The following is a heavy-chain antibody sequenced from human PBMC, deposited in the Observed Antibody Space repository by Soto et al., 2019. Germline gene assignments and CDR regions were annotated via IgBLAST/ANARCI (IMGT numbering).Heavy chain of an antibody. CDR1: TNNFTAYC. J-gene: IGHJ4*02. V-gene: IGHV5-51*01. CDR3: ARGSSGFYDY. Sequence: PGESLKISCKVSTNNFTAYCIAWVRQMPGKGLEWMGIFYSGDSDTRYSPSFQGQVVISGDKSINTAYLQWTSLKASDTAMYYCARGSSGFYDYWGQGTLVTVSS. CDR2: FYSGDSDT. D-gene: IGHD6-19*01.